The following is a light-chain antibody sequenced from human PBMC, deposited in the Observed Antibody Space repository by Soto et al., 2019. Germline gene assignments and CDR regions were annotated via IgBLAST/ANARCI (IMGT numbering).Light chain of an antibody. J-gene: IGLJ1*01. V-gene: IGLV1-40*01. CDR2: GNS. CDR1: SSNIGAGYD. Sequence: QSVLTQPPSVSGAPGQRVTISCTGSSSNIGAGYDVHWYQQLPGTAPKLLIYGNSNRPSGVPDRLSGSKSGTSASLAITGLQAEDEADYYSQSHDSRLSGYVFGTGTQLTVL. CDR3: QSHDSRLSGYV.